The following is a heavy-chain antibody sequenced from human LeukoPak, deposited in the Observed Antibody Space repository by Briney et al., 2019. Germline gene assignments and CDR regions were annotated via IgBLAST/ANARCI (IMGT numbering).Heavy chain of an antibody. V-gene: IGHV3-23*01. D-gene: IGHD3-10*02. J-gene: IGHJ6*04. CDR1: GFTLSSYE. CDR3: AELGITMIGGV. Sequence: PGGSLRLSCTGSGFTLSSYEMTWFRQAPGKGLEWVSSIGYGGSDTHYADSVKGRFTVFRDNSKNTLYLQLNSLRADDTAVYYCAELGITMIGGVWGKGTTVTISS. CDR2: IGYGGSDT.